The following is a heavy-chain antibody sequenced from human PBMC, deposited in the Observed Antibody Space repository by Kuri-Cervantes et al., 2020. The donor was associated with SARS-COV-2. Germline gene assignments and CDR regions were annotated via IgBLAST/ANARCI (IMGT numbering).Heavy chain of an antibody. J-gene: IGHJ5*02. Sequence: GGSLRLSCAASGFTFRMYAMTWVRQAPGKGLEWVTAISANGRNTYYADSVKGRFTISRDNSKNTLYLQMNSLRAEDTAVYYCAKDPGYCSSTSCPSGAFDPWGQGTLVTVSS. CDR2: ISANGRNT. D-gene: IGHD2-2*01. V-gene: IGHV3-23*01. CDR1: GFTFRMYA. CDR3: AKDPGYCSSTSCPSGAFDP.